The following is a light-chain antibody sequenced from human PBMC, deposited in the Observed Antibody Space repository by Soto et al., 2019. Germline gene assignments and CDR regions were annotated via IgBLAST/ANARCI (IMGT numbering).Light chain of an antibody. Sequence: QSALTQPASVSGSPGQSITISCTGTSSDVGSYNLVSWYQQHPGKAPKLMIYEGSKRPSGVSNRFSGSKSGNTASLTISGLQAEDEADYYCCSYAGSSFVVFGGGTEVTVL. CDR1: SSDVGSYNL. CDR3: CSYAGSSFVV. J-gene: IGLJ2*01. CDR2: EGS. V-gene: IGLV2-23*01.